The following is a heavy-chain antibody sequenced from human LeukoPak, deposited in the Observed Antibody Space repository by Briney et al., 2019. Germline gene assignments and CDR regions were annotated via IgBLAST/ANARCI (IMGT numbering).Heavy chain of an antibody. V-gene: IGHV1-69*01. CDR3: ARDRYGGSTVSLYDY. Sequence: GASVKVSCKASGGTFSSYAISWVRQAPGQGLEWMGGIIPIFGTANYARKFQGRVTITADESTSTAYMELSSLRSEDTAVYYCARDRYGGSTVSLYDYWGQGTLVTVSS. D-gene: IGHD3-10*01. CDR2: IIPIFGTA. J-gene: IGHJ4*02. CDR1: GGTFSSYA.